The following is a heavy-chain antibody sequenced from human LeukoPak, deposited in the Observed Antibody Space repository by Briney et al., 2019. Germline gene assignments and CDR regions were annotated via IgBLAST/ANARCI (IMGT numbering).Heavy chain of an antibody. Sequence: PGGSLRLSCAASGFTFSSYWMSWVRQAPGKGLEWVANIKQDGSEKYYVDSVKGRFTISRDNAKNSLYLQMNSLRAEDTAVYYCARDGFWSGYSLYYYGMDVRGQGTTVTVSS. CDR1: GFTFSSYW. J-gene: IGHJ6*02. CDR3: ARDGFWSGYSLYYYGMDV. V-gene: IGHV3-7*01. CDR2: IKQDGSEK. D-gene: IGHD3-3*01.